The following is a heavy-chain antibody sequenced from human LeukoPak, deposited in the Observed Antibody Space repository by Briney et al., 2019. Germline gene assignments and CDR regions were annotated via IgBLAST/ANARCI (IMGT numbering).Heavy chain of an antibody. CDR3: AKAGSRSWYSFDY. V-gene: IGHV1-2*06. D-gene: IGHD6-13*01. CDR2: IDPNSGGT. Sequence: ASVKVSCKASGYSFTGYYMHWVRQAPGQGLEWMGRIDPNSGGTNYAQKFQGRVTMTRDTSISTIYVELSGLTSDDTAVYYCAKAGSRSWYSFDYWGQGTLVTVSS. CDR1: GYSFTGYY. J-gene: IGHJ4*02.